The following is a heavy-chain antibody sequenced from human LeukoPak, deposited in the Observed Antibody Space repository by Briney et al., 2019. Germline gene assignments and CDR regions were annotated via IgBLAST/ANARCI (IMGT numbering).Heavy chain of an antibody. D-gene: IGHD3-16*01. Sequence: RTSETLSLTCTVSGGSISSSSYYWSWIRQPPGKGLEWIGSIYYSGSTYYNPSLKSRVTISVDTSKNQFSLKLSSVTAADTAVYYCARRLISLRSYYYYMDVWGKGTTVTVSS. J-gene: IGHJ6*03. CDR2: IYYSGST. CDR1: GGSISSSSYY. V-gene: IGHV4-39*01. CDR3: ARRLISLRSYYYYMDV.